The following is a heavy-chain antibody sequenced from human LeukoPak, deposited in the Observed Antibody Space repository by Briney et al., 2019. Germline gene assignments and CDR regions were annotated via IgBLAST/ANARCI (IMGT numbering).Heavy chain of an antibody. V-gene: IGHV3-23*01. CDR3: TKEHEKTNGAPEWGFD. J-gene: IGHJ4*02. D-gene: IGHD3-3*01. Sequence: GGSLRLSCAASGFTFSSYAMSWVRQTPGKGLEWVSAISGSGGSTYYADSVKGRFTIYRDNSRNTLYLQMNSLRAEDTAVYYCTKEHEKTNGAPEWGFDWGQGTLVTVSS. CDR1: GFTFSSYA. CDR2: ISGSGGST.